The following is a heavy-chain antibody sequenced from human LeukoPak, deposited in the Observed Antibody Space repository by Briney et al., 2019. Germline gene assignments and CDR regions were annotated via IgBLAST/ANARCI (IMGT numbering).Heavy chain of an antibody. CDR2: ISPTGSTT. V-gene: IGHV3-74*01. D-gene: IGHD6-6*01. CDR3: ARGPNSNWSGLDF. CDR1: GFSFSGHW. J-gene: IGHJ4*02. Sequence: GGSLRLSCIASGFSFSGHWMHWARQLPGKGLVWVSRISPTGSTTSYADSVKSRFTVSRDNAKNTLYLQVNNLRAEDTAVYYCARGPNSNWSGLDFWGQGTLLTVSS.